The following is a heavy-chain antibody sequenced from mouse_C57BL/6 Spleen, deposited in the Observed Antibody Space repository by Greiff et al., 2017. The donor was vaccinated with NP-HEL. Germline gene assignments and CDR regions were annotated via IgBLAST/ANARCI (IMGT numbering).Heavy chain of an antibody. D-gene: IGHD2-3*01. Sequence: EVKLVESGGGLVKPGGSLKLSCAASGFTFSDYGMHWVRQAPEKGLEWVAYISSGSSTIYYADTVKGRFTISRDNAKNTLFLQMTSLRSEDTAMYYCARREVYDGYPYAMDYWGQGTSVTVSS. CDR1: GFTFSDYG. CDR2: ISSGSSTI. V-gene: IGHV5-17*01. CDR3: ARREVYDGYPYAMDY. J-gene: IGHJ4*01.